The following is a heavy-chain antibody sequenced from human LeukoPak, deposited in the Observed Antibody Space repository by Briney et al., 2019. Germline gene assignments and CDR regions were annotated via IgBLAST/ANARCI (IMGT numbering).Heavy chain of an antibody. CDR3: ARDNPPDY. CDR1: GGSFSNYY. V-gene: IGHV3-7*03. Sequence: ETLSLTCAVDGGSFSNYYWSWVRQAPGKGLEWVANIKQDGSEKSYVGSVRGRFTISRDNAKNSLYLQLNSLRAEDTALYYCARDNPPDYWGQGTLVTVSS. J-gene: IGHJ4*02. CDR2: IKQDGSEK.